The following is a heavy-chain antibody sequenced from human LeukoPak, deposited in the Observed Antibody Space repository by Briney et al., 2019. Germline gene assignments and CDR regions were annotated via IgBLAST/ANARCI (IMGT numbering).Heavy chain of an antibody. J-gene: IGHJ4*02. Sequence: GGSLRLSCAASGFTFSSDAMSCVRQAPGKRLEWVSAISGSGGSTYYADSVKGRFTISRDNSKNTLYLQMNSLRAEDTAVYYCAKDVGLETNYFDYWGQGTLVTVSS. CDR1: GFTFSSDA. CDR2: ISGSGGST. CDR3: AKDVGLETNYFDY. V-gene: IGHV3-23*01. D-gene: IGHD1-1*01.